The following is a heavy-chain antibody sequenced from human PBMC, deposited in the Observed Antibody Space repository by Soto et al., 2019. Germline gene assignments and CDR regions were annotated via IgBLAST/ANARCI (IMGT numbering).Heavy chain of an antibody. CDR2: IYPGDSDT. D-gene: IGHD3-10*01. Sequence: GESLKISCKGSGYSFTSYWIGWVRQTPGKGLEWMGIIYPGDSDTRYSPSFQGQVTISADKSISTAYLQWSSLKASDTAMYYCARSGGENCYYYGMDVWGQGTTVTVSS. CDR1: GYSFTSYW. V-gene: IGHV5-51*01. CDR3: ARSGGENCYYYGMDV. J-gene: IGHJ6*02.